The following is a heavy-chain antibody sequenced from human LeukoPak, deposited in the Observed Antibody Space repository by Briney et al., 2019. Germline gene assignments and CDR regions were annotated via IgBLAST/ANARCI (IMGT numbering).Heavy chain of an antibody. D-gene: IGHD3-3*01. CDR2: IYTSGST. V-gene: IGHV4-4*07. CDR1: GGSISSYY. Sequence: SETLCLTCTVSGGSISSYYWSWIRQPAGKGLEWIGRIYTSGSTNYNPSLKSRVTMSVDTSKNQFSLKLSSVTAADTAVYYCARAHRGCDFWSGYGYWYFDLWGRGTLVTVSS. J-gene: IGHJ2*01. CDR3: ARAHRGCDFWSGYGYWYFDL.